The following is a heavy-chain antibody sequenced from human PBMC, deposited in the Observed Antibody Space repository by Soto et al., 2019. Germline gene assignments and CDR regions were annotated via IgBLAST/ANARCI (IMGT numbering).Heavy chain of an antibody. CDR1: GLTFSNYG. V-gene: IGHV3-30*18. J-gene: IGHJ4*02. CDR2: ISYDGSNE. Sequence: QVQLVESGGGVVQPGGSLRLSCAASGLTFSNYGMHWVRQAPGKGLEWVAHISYDGSNEHYVDSVKGRFTISRDNSKNTLYLQMTSLRAEDTAVYYCAEYSYYHDSTGYYIFDYWGQGTLVTVSS. D-gene: IGHD3-22*01. CDR3: AEYSYYHDSTGYYIFDY.